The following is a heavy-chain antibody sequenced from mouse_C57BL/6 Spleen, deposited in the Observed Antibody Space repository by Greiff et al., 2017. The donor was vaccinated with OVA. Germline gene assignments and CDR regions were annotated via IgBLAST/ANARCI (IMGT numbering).Heavy chain of an antibody. Sequence: QVQLQQPGAELVKPGASVKVSCKASGYTFTSYWMHWVKQRPGQGLEWLGRIHPSDSDTNYNQKFKGKATLTVDKSSSTAYMQLSSLTSEDSAVYYCAIPYGYDTWFAYWGQGTLVTVSA. CDR3: AIPYGYDTWFAY. J-gene: IGHJ3*01. CDR1: GYTFTSYW. CDR2: IHPSDSDT. V-gene: IGHV1-74*01. D-gene: IGHD2-2*01.